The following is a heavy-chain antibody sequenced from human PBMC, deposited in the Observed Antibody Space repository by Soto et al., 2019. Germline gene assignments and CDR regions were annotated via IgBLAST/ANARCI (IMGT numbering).Heavy chain of an antibody. CDR1: GFTFSSYA. D-gene: IGHD2-2*02. Sequence: ELQLLESGGGLVQPGGSLRLSCVASGFTFSSYAMSWVRQAPGKGLEWVSTISGSGGSTYYADSVKGRFTISRDNSKNTLYLHMNSLRAEDTAVYYCAKDRGSGSTSWYNGWFDPWGQGTLVTVSS. J-gene: IGHJ5*02. V-gene: IGHV3-23*01. CDR3: AKDRGSGSTSWYNGWFDP. CDR2: ISGSGGST.